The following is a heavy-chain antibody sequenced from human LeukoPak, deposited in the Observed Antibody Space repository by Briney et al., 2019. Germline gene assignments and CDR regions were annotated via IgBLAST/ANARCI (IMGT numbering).Heavy chain of an antibody. CDR2: IKSKTDGGTT. V-gene: IGHV3-15*01. CDR1: GFTFSNAW. Sequence: GGSLRLSCAASGFTFSNAWMSWVRQAPGKGLEWVGRIKSKTDGGTTDYAAPVKGRFTISRDDSKNTLYLQMNSLRAEDTAVYYCAKDQARFVVVPAAYLDYWGQGTLVTVSS. CDR3: AKDQARFVVVPAAYLDY. D-gene: IGHD2-2*01. J-gene: IGHJ4*02.